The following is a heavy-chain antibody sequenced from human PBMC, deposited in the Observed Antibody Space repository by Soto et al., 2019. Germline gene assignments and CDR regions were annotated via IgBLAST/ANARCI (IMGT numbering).Heavy chain of an antibody. CDR3: ARTWYCTNGVCPFDY. CDR1: GYTFTSYY. D-gene: IGHD2-8*01. CDR2: INPSGGST. V-gene: IGHV1-46*01. J-gene: IGHJ4*02. Sequence: ASVKVSCKASGYTFTSYYMHWVRQAPGQGLEWMGIINPSGGSTSYAQKFQGRVTMTRDTSTSTVYMELSSLRSEDTAVYYCARTWYCTNGVCPFDYWGQGTRVTVSS.